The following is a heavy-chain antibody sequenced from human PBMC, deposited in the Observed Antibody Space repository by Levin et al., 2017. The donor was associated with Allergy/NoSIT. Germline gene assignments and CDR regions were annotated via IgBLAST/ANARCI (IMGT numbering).Heavy chain of an antibody. Sequence: SCAASGFTFINYAMSWVRQAPGKGLEWVSAIRGSGSTTSYAESVKGRFTISRDNYRNTVYLQMNSLRVEDTAVYYCAKDFYDNGWPGHLDNWGQGTLVTVSS. CDR3: AKDFYDNGWPGHLDN. D-gene: IGHD6-19*01. V-gene: IGHV3-23*01. CDR2: IRGSGSTT. CDR1: GFTFINYA. J-gene: IGHJ4*02.